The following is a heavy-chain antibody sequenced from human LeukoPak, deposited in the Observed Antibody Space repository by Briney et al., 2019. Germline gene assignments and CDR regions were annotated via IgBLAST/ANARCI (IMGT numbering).Heavy chain of an antibody. CDR2: ITTSEIT. D-gene: IGHD3-10*01. Sequence: PGGSLRLSCAASGFSFSSNEMSWVRQAPGKGPEWVSHITTSEITYYADSVKGRFTISRDNAKNSLYLQMTSLRVEDTAVYYCGRYLNYWGQGTLVTVSS. CDR1: GFSFSSNE. J-gene: IGHJ4*02. V-gene: IGHV3-48*03. CDR3: GRYLNY.